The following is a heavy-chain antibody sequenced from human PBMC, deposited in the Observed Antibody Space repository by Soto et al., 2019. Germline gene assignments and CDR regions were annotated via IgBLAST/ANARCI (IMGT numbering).Heavy chain of an antibody. CDR2: INPSGGST. V-gene: IGHV1-46*01. CDR3: ARDSTYGDYYYYGMGV. J-gene: IGHJ6*02. CDR1: GYTFTSYY. Sequence: QVQLVQSGAEVKKPGASVKVSCKASGYTFTSYYMHWVRQAPGQGLEWMGIINPSGGSTSYAQKFQGRVTMTRDTSTSTVYMELSSLRSEDTAVYYCARDSTYGDYYYYGMGVWGQGTTVTVSS. D-gene: IGHD4-17*01.